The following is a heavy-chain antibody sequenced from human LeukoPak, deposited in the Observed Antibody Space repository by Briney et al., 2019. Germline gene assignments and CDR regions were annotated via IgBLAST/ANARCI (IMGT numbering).Heavy chain of an antibody. CDR2: INPNSGGT. CDR1: GYTFTGYY. J-gene: IGHJ4*02. CDR3: ARDVEEYCSSTSCYIVDY. V-gene: IGHV1-2*02. D-gene: IGHD2-2*01. Sequence: ASVKVSCKASGYTFTGYYMHWVRQAPGQGLKWMGWINPNSGGTNYAQKFQGRVTMTRDTSISTAYMELSRLRSDDTAVYYCARDVEEYCSSTSCYIVDYWGQGTLVTVSS.